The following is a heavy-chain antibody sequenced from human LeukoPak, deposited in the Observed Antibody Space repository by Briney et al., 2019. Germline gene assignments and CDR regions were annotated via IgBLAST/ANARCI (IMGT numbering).Heavy chain of an antibody. D-gene: IGHD3-22*01. CDR3: AKDRYYYDSSGYFTDAFDI. CDR1: GFTFSSYA. J-gene: IGHJ3*02. V-gene: IGHV3-23*01. Sequence: GGSLRLSCAASGFTFSSYAMSWVHQAPGKGLEWVSAISGSGGSTYYADSVKGRFTISRDNSKNTLYLQMNSLRAEDTAVYYCAKDRYYYDSSGYFTDAFDIWGQGTMVTVSS. CDR2: ISGSGGST.